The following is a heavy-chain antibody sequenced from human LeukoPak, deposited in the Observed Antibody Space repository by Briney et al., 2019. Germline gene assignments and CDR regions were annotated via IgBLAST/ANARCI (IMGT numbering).Heavy chain of an antibody. Sequence: SETLSLTCAVSGYYISSGYYWGWIRQPPGKGLEWIGSIYHSGSTYYNPSLKSRVTISVDTSKNQFSLKLSSVTAADTAVYYCARRGLQTPFDYWGQGTLVTVSS. D-gene: IGHD4-11*01. CDR3: ARRGLQTPFDY. CDR2: IYHSGST. V-gene: IGHV4-38-2*01. CDR1: GYYISSGYY. J-gene: IGHJ4*02.